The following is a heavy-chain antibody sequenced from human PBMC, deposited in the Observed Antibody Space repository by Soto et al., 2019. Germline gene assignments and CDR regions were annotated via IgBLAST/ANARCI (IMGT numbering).Heavy chain of an antibody. V-gene: IGHV1-18*01. Sequence: ASVKVSCKASGYTLTSYGFNWVRQAPGQGLEWMGWIRSYNNSTNYAQKLQGRVTMTTDTSTNTAYMELRSLRSDDTAVYYCARHGNGDDYWGQGTLVTVSS. CDR1: GYTLTSYG. D-gene: IGHD2-8*01. CDR2: IRSYNNST. CDR3: ARHGNGDDY. J-gene: IGHJ4*02.